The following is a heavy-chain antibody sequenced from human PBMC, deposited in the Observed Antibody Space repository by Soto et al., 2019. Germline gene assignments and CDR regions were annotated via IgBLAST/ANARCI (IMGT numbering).Heavy chain of an antibody. CDR1: GGTFSSYA. D-gene: IGHD2-2*01. CDR2: VIPISGTA. Sequence: QVQLVQSGAEVKKPGSSVKVSCKASGGTFSSYAISWVRQAPGQVLAWMGGVIPISGTANYAQKFQGIVTITADESTSTAYMELSSLRSEDTAVYYCARSQGSSTSLEIYYYYYYGMDVWGQGTTVTVSS. J-gene: IGHJ6*02. V-gene: IGHV1-69*01. CDR3: ARSQGSSTSLEIYYYYYYGMDV.